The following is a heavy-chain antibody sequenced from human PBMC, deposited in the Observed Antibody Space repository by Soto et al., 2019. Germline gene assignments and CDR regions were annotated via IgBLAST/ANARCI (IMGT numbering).Heavy chain of an antibody. J-gene: IGHJ4*02. D-gene: IGHD3-10*01. CDR2: VIPKYDSV. CDR3: ATWRSYSGSYCFDY. Sequence: QVQLVQSGAEVKKPGSSVKVSCEASGGTSNSYTINWVRQAPGQGLEWIGQVIPKYDSVNYAQRFQGRVSISADKSTNTAYMELSSLRSEYTALYYCATWRSYSGSYCFDYWGQGTLVSVSS. V-gene: IGHV1-69*06. CDR1: GGTSNSYT.